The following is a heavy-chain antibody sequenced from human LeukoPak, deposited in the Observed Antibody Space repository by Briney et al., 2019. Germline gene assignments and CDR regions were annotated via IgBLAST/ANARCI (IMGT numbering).Heavy chain of an antibody. V-gene: IGHV3-48*02. CDR2: ISPTSSSI. Sequence: GSLRLSCAASGFTFSTYEMNWVRQAPGTRLEWVSYISPTSSSIHYADSVKGRFTISRDNAKNSLYMQTNSLRDEDTAVYYCARAAYSSSPDYWGQGTLVTVSS. J-gene: IGHJ4*02. CDR1: GFTFSTYE. D-gene: IGHD6-13*01. CDR3: ARAAYSSSPDY.